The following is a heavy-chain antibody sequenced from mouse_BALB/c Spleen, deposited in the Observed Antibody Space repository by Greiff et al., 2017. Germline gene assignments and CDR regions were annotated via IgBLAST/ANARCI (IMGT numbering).Heavy chain of an antibody. J-gene: IGHJ4*01. CDR1: GYTFTSYN. CDR2: IYPGNGDT. CDR3: ARSKSVMISYAMDY. D-gene: IGHD2-3*01. V-gene: IGHV1-12*01. Sequence: LQQPGAELVKPGASVKMSCKASGYTFTSYNMHWVKQTPGQGLEWIGAIYPGNGDTSYNQKFKGKATLTADKSSSTAYMQLSSLTSEDSAVYYCARSKSVMISYAMDYWGQGTSVTVSS.